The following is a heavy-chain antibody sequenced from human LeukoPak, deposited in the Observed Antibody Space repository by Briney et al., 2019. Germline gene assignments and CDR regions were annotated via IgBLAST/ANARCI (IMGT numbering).Heavy chain of an antibody. D-gene: IGHD4-23*01. J-gene: IGHJ4*02. CDR2: IIPIFGTA. Sequence: ASVKVSCKASGGTFSSYAISWVRQAPGQGLEWMGGIIPIFGTANYAQKFQGRVTITADKSTSTAYMELSSLRSEDTAVYYCARGYGGNSCFDYWGQGTLVTVSS. CDR3: ARGYGGNSCFDY. CDR1: GGTFSSYA. V-gene: IGHV1-69*06.